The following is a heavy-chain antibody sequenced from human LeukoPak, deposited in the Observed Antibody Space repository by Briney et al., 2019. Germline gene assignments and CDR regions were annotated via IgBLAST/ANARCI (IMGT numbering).Heavy chain of an antibody. CDR2: INTNTATP. V-gene: IGHV7-4-1*02. Sequence: ASVKVSCKASGYTFTVYYMHWVRQAPGQGLEWMGWINTNTATPMYAQGFSGRFVFSLDVSDSTAYLHINSLEAGDTAVYYCARDPTRSPGGGFFSPLGYWGQGSLVTVSS. CDR1: GYTFTVYY. CDR3: ARDPTRSPGGGFFSPLGY. J-gene: IGHJ4*02. D-gene: IGHD3-22*01.